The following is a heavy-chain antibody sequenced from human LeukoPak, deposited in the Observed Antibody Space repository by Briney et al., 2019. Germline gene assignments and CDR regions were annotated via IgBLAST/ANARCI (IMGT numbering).Heavy chain of an antibody. Sequence: PVKVFCMACGGTFSSYAISGVPHAPGQGPEWVGGIIPIFDTANYAQKFQSRVTITTDESTNTAYIELSSLRSEDTAVYYCARALGRDGYNYWGQGTLVTVSS. CDR1: GGTFSSYA. D-gene: IGHD5-24*01. V-gene: IGHV1-69*05. CDR2: IIPIFDTA. J-gene: IGHJ4*02. CDR3: ARALGRDGYNY.